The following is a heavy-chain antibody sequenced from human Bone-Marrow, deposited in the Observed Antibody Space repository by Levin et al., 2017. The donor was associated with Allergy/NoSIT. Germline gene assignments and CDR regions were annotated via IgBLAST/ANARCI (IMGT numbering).Heavy chain of an antibody. V-gene: IGHV4-61*01. CDR3: AREFGDGGGMDV. J-gene: IGHJ6*02. Sequence: SETLSLTCTVSGGPFSSGSYYWSWIRQPPGKGLEWIGYIYYSGSTSYNPSLKSRVTISVDTSKNQFSLKLSSVTAADTAVYYCAREFGDGGGMDVWGQGTTVTVSS. CDR2: IYYSGST. D-gene: IGHD4-17*01. CDR1: GGPFSSGSYY.